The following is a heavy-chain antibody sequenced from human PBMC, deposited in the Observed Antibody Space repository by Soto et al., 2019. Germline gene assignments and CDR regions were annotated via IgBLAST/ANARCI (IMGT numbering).Heavy chain of an antibody. CDR3: ARTLNYDFWSGHRMDV. CDR1: GYTFTGYY. Sequence: ASVKVSCKASGYTFTGYYMHWVRQAPGQGPEWMGWINPNSGGTNYAQKFQGWVTMTRDTSISTAYMELSRLRSDDTAVYYCARTLNYDFWSGHRMDVWGQGTTVTVSS. V-gene: IGHV1-2*04. D-gene: IGHD3-3*01. J-gene: IGHJ6*02. CDR2: INPNSGGT.